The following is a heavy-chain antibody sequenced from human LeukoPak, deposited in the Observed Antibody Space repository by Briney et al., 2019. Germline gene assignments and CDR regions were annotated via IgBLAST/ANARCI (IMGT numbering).Heavy chain of an antibody. V-gene: IGHV5-51*01. D-gene: IGHD2-15*01. Sequence: GESLKISCKGAGYSFTSYWIGWVRQMPGKGLEWMGIIFPGDSDSRYSPSFQGQVTISADKSISTAYLQWSSLKASDTAMYYCARFLCSGGSCPPDYWGQGTLVTVSS. CDR2: IFPGDSDS. CDR3: ARFLCSGGSCPPDY. CDR1: GYSFTSYW. J-gene: IGHJ4*02.